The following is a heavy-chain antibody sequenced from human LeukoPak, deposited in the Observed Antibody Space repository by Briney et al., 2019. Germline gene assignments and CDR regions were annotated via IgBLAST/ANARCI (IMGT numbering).Heavy chain of an antibody. CDR1: GYTFTSYG. Sequence: AAAKVSCKASGYTFTSYGISWVRQAPGQGLEWMGWTSAYNGNTNYAQKLQGRVTMTTDTSTSTAYMELRSLRSDDTAVYYCAVSPGQHHYYFDYWGQGTLVTVSS. J-gene: IGHJ4*02. CDR3: AVSPGQHHYYFDY. CDR2: TSAYNGNT. V-gene: IGHV1-18*04. D-gene: IGHD6-13*01.